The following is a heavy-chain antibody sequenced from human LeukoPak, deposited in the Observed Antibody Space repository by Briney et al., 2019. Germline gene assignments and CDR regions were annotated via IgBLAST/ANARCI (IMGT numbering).Heavy chain of an antibody. CDR3: ARGYGSSWYDT. D-gene: IGHD6-13*01. J-gene: IGHJ5*02. V-gene: IGHV4-39*07. Sequence: PSETLSLTCTVSGGSISSSSYYWGWIRQPPGKGLEWIGSIYYSGSTYYNPSLKSRVTISVDTSKNQFSLKLSSVTAADTAVYYCARGYGSSWYDTWGQGTLVTVSS. CDR2: IYYSGST. CDR1: GGSISSSSYY.